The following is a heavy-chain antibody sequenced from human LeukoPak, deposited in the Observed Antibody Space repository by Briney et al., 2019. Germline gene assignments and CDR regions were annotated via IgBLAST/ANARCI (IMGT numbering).Heavy chain of an antibody. J-gene: IGHJ6*03. CDR2: ISSDGSMK. V-gene: IGHV3-30*04. CDR3: AKADEYYYYYYYMDV. D-gene: IGHD5-24*01. CDR1: GFTFSSHV. Sequence: GRSLRLSCAASGFTFSSHVMHWVRQSPGKGLEWVAVISSDGSMKYYADSIKGRFTISRDNSQNTLYLQMNSLRSEDTAVYYCAKADEYYYYYYYMDVWGKGTTVTVSS.